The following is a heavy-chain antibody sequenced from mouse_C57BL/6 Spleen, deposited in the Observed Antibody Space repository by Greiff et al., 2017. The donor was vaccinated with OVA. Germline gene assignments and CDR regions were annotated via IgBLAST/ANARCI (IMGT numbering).Heavy chain of an antibody. V-gene: IGHV1-39*01. CDR1: GYSFTDYN. J-gene: IGHJ2*01. CDR3: ARGGENVFPYFDY. CDR2: INPNYGTT. Sequence: EVKLMESGPELVKPGASVKISCKASGYSFTDYNMNWVKQSNGKSLEWIGVINPNYGTTSYNQKFKGKATLTVDQSSSTDYMQLNSLTSEDSAVYYGARGGENVFPYFDYWGQGTTLTVSS.